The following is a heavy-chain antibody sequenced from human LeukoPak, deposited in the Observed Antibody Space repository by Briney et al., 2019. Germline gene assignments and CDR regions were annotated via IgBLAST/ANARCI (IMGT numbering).Heavy chain of an antibody. D-gene: IGHD1-26*01. CDR2: MNPNSGYT. V-gene: IGHV1-8*02. CDR3: ARGSLRAWDYYSGMDV. CDR1: GYTFINYD. Sequence: GASVKVSCKASGYTFINYDISLGRPAPGQGVEWLGWMNPNSGYTVYAEKFQGRVTLTRQISISTAYMELSSLIFDDTAVYFCARGSLRAWDYYSGMDVWGPGTAVTVS. J-gene: IGHJ6*02.